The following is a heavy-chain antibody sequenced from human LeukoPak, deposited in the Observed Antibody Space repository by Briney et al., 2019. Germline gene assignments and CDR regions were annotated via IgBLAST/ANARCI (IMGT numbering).Heavy chain of an antibody. V-gene: IGHV1-18*01. Sequence: ASVKVSCKASGYTFTSYGISWVRQAPGQGLEWMGWISAYNGNTNYAQKLQGSVTMTTDTSTSTAYMELRSLRSDDTAVYYCARDPSTDYYGSGSYYNGVDYWGQGTLVTVSS. D-gene: IGHD3-10*01. CDR2: ISAYNGNT. CDR3: ARDPSTDYYGSGSYYNGVDY. J-gene: IGHJ4*02. CDR1: GYTFTSYG.